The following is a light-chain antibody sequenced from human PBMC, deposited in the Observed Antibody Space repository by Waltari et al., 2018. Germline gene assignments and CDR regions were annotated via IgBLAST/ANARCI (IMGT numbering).Light chain of an antibody. CDR2: DAS. CDR3: QHRSDWPLYT. V-gene: IGKV3-11*01. Sequence: EIVLTQSPPTLSLSPGEGATLSCRASQTVRGYLAWYQHKLGQAPRLLMSDASKRATGIPARFSGSGSGTDFTLIITSLEPEDFAVYYCQHRSDWPLYTFGQGTKLELK. J-gene: IGKJ2*01. CDR1: QTVRGY.